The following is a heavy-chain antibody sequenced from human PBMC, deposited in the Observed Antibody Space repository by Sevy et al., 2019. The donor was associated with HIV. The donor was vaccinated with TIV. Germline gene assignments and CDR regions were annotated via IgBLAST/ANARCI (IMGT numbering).Heavy chain of an antibody. D-gene: IGHD5-12*01. V-gene: IGHV3-23*01. Sequence: GGSLRLSCAASGFTFSSYAMSWVRQAPGKGLEWVSAISGSGGSTYYADSVKGRFTISRDNSKNSLFLQMNTLRAEDTAVYYCAREGSPYDTYYYYYGMDVWGQGTTVTVSS. CDR1: GFTFSSYA. CDR2: ISGSGGST. CDR3: AREGSPYDTYYYYYGMDV. J-gene: IGHJ6*02.